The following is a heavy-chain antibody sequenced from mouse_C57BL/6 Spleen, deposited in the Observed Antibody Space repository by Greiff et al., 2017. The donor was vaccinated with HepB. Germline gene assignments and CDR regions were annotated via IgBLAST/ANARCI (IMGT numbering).Heavy chain of an antibody. V-gene: IGHV5-17*01. CDR3: ARVDYYGSSYAMDY. J-gene: IGHJ4*01. CDR2: ISSGSSTI. CDR1: GFTFSDYG. Sequence: EVQVVESGGGLVKPGGSLKLSCAASGFTFSDYGMHWVRQAPEKGLEWVAYISSGSSTIYYADTVKGRFTISRDNAKNTLFLQMTSLRSEDTAMYYGARVDYYGSSYAMDYWGQGTSVTVSS. D-gene: IGHD1-1*01.